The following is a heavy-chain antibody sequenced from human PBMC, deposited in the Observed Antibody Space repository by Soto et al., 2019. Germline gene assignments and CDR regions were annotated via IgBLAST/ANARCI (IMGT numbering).Heavy chain of an antibody. CDR3: AKVLRGIAAAAADAFDI. CDR2: ISYDGSNK. D-gene: IGHD6-13*01. V-gene: IGHV3-30*18. J-gene: IGHJ3*02. Sequence: SLGVSCAESVFAFSSYGMRLVRQAPGKGLEWVAVISYDGSNKYCADSVKGRFTISRDNSKNTLYLQMNSLRAEDTAVYYCAKVLRGIAAAAADAFDIWGQGTMVTVPS. CDR1: VFAFSSYG.